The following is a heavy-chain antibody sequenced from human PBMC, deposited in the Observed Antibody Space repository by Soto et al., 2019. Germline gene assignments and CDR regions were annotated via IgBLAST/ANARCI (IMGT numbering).Heavy chain of an antibody. D-gene: IGHD2-15*01. CDR2: IFYSGST. CDR1: GGSISSGDYY. Sequence: QVQLQESGPGLVKPSQTLSLTCTVSGGSISSGDYYWSWIRQPPGKGLEWIGYIFYSGSTYYNPSLKSRVTISVDTSKNQFSLKLSSVTAADTAVYYCASTSVVTPYYFDYWGQGTLVTVSS. CDR3: ASTSVVTPYYFDY. V-gene: IGHV4-30-4*01. J-gene: IGHJ4*02.